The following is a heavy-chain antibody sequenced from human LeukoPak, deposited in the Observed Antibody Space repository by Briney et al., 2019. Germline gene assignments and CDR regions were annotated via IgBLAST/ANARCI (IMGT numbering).Heavy chain of an antibody. V-gene: IGHV3-21*01. CDR3: ARDRDNGMDV. CDR1: GFTFSSYS. CDR2: ISSSSNI. Sequence: PGGSLRLFCAASGFTFSSYSMNWVRQAPGKGLEGVSSISSSSNIYYVDSVKGRFTTSRDNAKNSLYLQMNSLRDEDTAVYYCARDRDNGMDVWGQGTTVTVSS. J-gene: IGHJ6*02.